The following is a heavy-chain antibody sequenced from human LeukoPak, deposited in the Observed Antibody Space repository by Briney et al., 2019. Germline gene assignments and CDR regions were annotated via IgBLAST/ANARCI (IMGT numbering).Heavy chain of an antibody. CDR1: GFTFSSYG. Sequence: GGSLRLSCAASGFTFSSYGMHWVRQAPGKGLEWVAFIRYDGSNKYYADSVKGRFTISRDNSKNTLYLQMNSLRSDDTAVYYCARGGHRRYYYTSGSAFDPWGQGTLVTVSS. J-gene: IGHJ5*02. D-gene: IGHD3-10*01. V-gene: IGHV3-30*02. CDR2: IRYDGSNK. CDR3: ARGGHRRYYYTSGSAFDP.